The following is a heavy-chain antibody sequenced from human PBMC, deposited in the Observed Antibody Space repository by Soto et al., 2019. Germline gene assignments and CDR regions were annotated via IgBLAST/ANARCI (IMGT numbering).Heavy chain of an antibody. CDR3: ARGWGRWPHEKPGDY. Sequence: QVQLEQSGAELKKPGASVMVSCKTSGYSFTTYDINWVRQATGQGLEWMGWINPNSGNTGYAQRFLGRLTMTKDTSTGTVYMELSSLRYDDTAIYFCARGWGRWPHEKPGDYWGQGTLVTVSS. J-gene: IGHJ4*02. CDR1: GYSFTTYD. D-gene: IGHD3-16*01. CDR2: INPNSGNT. V-gene: IGHV1-8*01.